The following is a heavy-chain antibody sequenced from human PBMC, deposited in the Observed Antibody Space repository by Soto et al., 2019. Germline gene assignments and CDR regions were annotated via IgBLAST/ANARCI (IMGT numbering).Heavy chain of an antibody. CDR2: IYYSGST. CDR3: ARGSSVWNYAHGIFPSNYFDY. Sequence: QVQLQESGPGLVKPSETLSLTCTVSGGSISSYYWSWIRQPPGKGLEWIGYIYYSGSTNYNPSLKSRVTISVDTSKNQFSLKLSSVTAADTAVYYCARGSSVWNYAHGIFPSNYFDYWGQGTLVTVSS. J-gene: IGHJ4*02. CDR1: GGSISSYY. V-gene: IGHV4-59*01. D-gene: IGHD1-7*01.